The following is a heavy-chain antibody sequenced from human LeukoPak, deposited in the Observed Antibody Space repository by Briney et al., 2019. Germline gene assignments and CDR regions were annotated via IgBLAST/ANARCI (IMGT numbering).Heavy chain of an antibody. D-gene: IGHD3-10*01. CDR1: GFTFSSYG. J-gene: IGHJ6*03. V-gene: IGHV3-30*02. CDR3: AKEYYGSGSYSYYYYMDV. CDR2: IRYDGSNK. Sequence: PGGSLRLSCAASGFTFSSYGMHWVRQAPGKGLEWVAFIRYDGSNKYYADSVKGRLTISRDNSKNTLYLQMNSLRAEDTAVYYCAKEYYGSGSYSYYYYMDVWGKGTTVTVSS.